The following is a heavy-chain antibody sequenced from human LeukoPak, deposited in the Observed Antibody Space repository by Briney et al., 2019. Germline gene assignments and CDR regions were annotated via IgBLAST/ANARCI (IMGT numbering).Heavy chain of an antibody. Sequence: SETLSLTCAVSAGSILSSNWWSWVRQPPGKGLEWIGAIYHSASTIYNPSLKSRVTISGDETKNRFSLKLSSLTAADTAVYYCAIQVEVFDILTGYTPSYFDYWGQGTLVTVSS. CDR2: IYHSAST. CDR1: AGSILSSNW. V-gene: IGHV4-4*02. J-gene: IGHJ4*02. CDR3: AIQVEVFDILTGYTPSYFDY. D-gene: IGHD3-9*01.